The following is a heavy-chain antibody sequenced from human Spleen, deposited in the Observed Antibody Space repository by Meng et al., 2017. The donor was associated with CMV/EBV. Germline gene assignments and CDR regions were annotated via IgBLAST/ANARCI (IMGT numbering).Heavy chain of an antibody. CDR1: GGSIGHYY. CDR3: ARSFLWYSSAADTYYYYGMDV. V-gene: IGHV4-59*01. Sequence: GSLRLSCSVSGGSIGHYYWSWIRQPPGKGLEWIGHISYSGGANYNPSLKSRVTTSVDKSKTQFSLKLTSVTAADTAVYYCARSFLWYSSAADTYYYYGMDVWGQGTTVTVSS. CDR2: ISYSGGA. D-gene: IGHD2-2*01. J-gene: IGHJ6*02.